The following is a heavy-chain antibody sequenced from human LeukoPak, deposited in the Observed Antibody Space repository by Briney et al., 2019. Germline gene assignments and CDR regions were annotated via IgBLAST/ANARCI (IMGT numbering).Heavy chain of an antibody. CDR1: GESFSAFY. V-gene: IGHV4-34*01. J-gene: IGHJ4*02. Sequence: PSETLSLTCAVYGESFSAFYWTWIRQPPGKGLEWIGEVTHSGSTNYNPSLKSRVTISVDTAKNQFSLNLSSVTAADTAVYYCAKDRVLYSHGYVFDNWGQGTLVTVSS. CDR3: AKDRVLYSHGYVFDN. CDR2: VTHSGST. D-gene: IGHD5-18*01.